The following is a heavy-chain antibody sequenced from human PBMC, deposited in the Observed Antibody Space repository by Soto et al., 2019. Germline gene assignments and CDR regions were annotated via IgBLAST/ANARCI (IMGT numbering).Heavy chain of an antibody. J-gene: IGHJ6*02. D-gene: IGHD5-18*01. V-gene: IGHV3-21*06. CDR2: ISSTTNYI. CDR3: ARDEDFGIQLWSSGIDV. Sequence: GWSLRLSCAASGFTFTRYSMNWVRQAPGKGLEWVSSISSTTNYIYYGDSMKGRFTISRDNAKNSLYLEMNSLRAEDTAVYYCARDEDFGIQLWSSGIDVWGQGSTVTVSS. CDR1: GFTFTRYS.